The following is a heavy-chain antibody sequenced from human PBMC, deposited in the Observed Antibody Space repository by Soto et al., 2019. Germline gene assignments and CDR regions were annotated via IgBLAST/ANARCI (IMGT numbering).Heavy chain of an antibody. V-gene: IGHV3-23*01. D-gene: IGHD2-2*01. Sequence: GGSLRLSCAASGFTFSSYAMSWVRQAPGKGLEWVSAISGSGGSTYYADSVKGRFTISRDNSKNTLYLQMNSLRAEDTAVYYCAKALGYCSSTSCHYYYYGMDVWGQGTTVTVSS. CDR2: ISGSGGST. J-gene: IGHJ6*02. CDR1: GFTFSSYA. CDR3: AKALGYCSSTSCHYYYYGMDV.